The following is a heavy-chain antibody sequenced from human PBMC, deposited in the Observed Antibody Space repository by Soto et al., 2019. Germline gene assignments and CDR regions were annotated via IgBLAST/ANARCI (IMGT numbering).Heavy chain of an antibody. CDR3: ARGVVVAATWWFDP. CDR1: GGSISSGDYY. D-gene: IGHD2-15*01. J-gene: IGHJ5*02. Sequence: QVQLQESGPGLVKPSQTLSLTCTVSGGSISSGDYYWSWIRQPPGKGLEWIGYIYYSGSTYYNPSLTSRVTISVDTSKNPYSLKLSSVTAADTAVYYCARGVVVAATWWFDPWGQGTLVTVSS. CDR2: IYYSGST. V-gene: IGHV4-30-4*01.